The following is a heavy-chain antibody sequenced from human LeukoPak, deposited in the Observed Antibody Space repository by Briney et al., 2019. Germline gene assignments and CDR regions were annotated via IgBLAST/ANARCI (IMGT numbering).Heavy chain of an antibody. CDR3: AKDVDFWSGYPYYFDY. CDR1: GFTFSTYG. Sequence: GGSLRLSCAASGFTFSTYGMHWVRQAPAKGLEWVPFLRYDGSNKYYADSVKGRFTISRDNSKNTLYLQMNSLRAEDTAVYYCAKDVDFWSGYPYYFDYWGQGTLVTVSS. J-gene: IGHJ4*02. D-gene: IGHD3-3*01. CDR2: LRYDGSNK. V-gene: IGHV3-30*02.